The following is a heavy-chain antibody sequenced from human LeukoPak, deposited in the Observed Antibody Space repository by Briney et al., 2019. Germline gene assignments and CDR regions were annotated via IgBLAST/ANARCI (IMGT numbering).Heavy chain of an antibody. CDR3: AKDAQGLVRGGIYFDF. CDR2: ISYDGSNK. J-gene: IGHJ4*02. CDR1: GFTFSSYG. D-gene: IGHD6-19*01. Sequence: GGSLRLSCAASGFTFSSYGMHWVRQAPGKGLEWVAVISYDGSNKYYADSVKGRFTISRDNSKNTLYLQMNSLRAEDTALYYCAKDAQGLVRGGIYFDFWGQGSLVTVSS. V-gene: IGHV3-30*18.